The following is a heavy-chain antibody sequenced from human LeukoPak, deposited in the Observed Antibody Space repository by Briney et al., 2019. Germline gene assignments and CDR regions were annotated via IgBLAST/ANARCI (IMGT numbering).Heavy chain of an antibody. CDR2: ISAYNGNT. J-gene: IGHJ4*02. CDR3: ARDGLLWFGEDLLDY. D-gene: IGHD3-10*01. Sequence: ASVKVSCKASGYTFTNFGISWVRQAPGQGLEWMGWISAYNGNTNYAQKFQGRVTMTRDTSISTAYMELSRLRSDDTAVYYCARDGLLWFGEDLLDYWGQGTLVTVSS. V-gene: IGHV1-18*01. CDR1: GYTFTNFG.